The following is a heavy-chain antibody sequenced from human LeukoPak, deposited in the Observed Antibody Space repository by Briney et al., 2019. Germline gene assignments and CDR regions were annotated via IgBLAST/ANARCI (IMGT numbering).Heavy chain of an antibody. V-gene: IGHV1-69*13. Sequence: ASVKVSCTASGGTFSSYAISWVRQAPRQGLEWMGGIIPIFGTANYAQKFQGRVTITADESTSTAYMELSSLRSEDTAVYYCARDQRYSSSWYDGPPPRYYYYGMDVWGQGTTVTVSS. CDR2: IIPIFGTA. D-gene: IGHD6-13*01. CDR1: GGTFSSYA. J-gene: IGHJ6*02. CDR3: ARDQRYSSSWYDGPPPRYYYYGMDV.